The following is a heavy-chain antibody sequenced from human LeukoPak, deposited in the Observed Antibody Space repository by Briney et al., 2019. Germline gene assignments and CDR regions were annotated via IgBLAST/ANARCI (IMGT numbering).Heavy chain of an antibody. Sequence: EGSLRLSCAASGFTVSSNYMSWVRQAPGKGLEWVSVIYSGGSTYYADSVKGRFTISRHNSKNTLYLQMNSLRAEDTAVYYCARPSYYDSSGYDYWGQGTLVTVSS. CDR1: GFTVSSNY. J-gene: IGHJ4*02. CDR3: ARPSYYDSSGYDY. CDR2: IYSGGST. D-gene: IGHD3-22*01. V-gene: IGHV3-53*04.